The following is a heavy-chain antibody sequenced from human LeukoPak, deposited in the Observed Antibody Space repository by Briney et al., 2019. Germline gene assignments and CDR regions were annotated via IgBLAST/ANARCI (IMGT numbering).Heavy chain of an antibody. CDR1: GFTFSSYW. J-gene: IGHJ6*03. V-gene: IGHV3-7*01. CDR2: IKQDGSEK. Sequence: GGSLRLSCAASGFTFSSYWMSWVRQAPGKGLEWVANIKQDGSEKYYVDSVKGRFTISRDNSKNGLHLQMNSLRPEDTAIYYCAREGFTSTWLYYYYYMDVWGKGTTVTVSS. D-gene: IGHD6-13*01. CDR3: AREGFTSTWLYYYYYMDV.